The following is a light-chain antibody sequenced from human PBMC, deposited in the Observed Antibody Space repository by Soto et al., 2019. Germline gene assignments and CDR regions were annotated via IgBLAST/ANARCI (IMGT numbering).Light chain of an antibody. CDR3: QQSYSTPWT. V-gene: IGKV1-39*01. CDR2: AAS. J-gene: IGKJ1*01. Sequence: DIQMTQSPSSLSASVGDIVTISCRASQSISSYLNWYQQKPGKAPKLLIYAASSLQSGVPSRFSGSGSGTDCTLTISSLQPEDVATYYCQQSYSTPWTLGQGTKVDIK. CDR1: QSISSY.